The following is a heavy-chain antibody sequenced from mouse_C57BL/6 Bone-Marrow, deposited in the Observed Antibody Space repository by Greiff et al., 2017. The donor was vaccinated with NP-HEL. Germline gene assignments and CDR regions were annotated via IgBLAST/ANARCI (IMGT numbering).Heavy chain of an antibody. Sequence: DVMLVESGGDLVKPGGSLKLSCAASGFTFSSYGMSWVRQTPDKRLEWVATISSGGSYTYYPDSVKGRFTISRDNAKNTLYLQMSSLKSEDTAMYYCARQGPLQLTGTGDYFDYWGQGTTLTVST. V-gene: IGHV5-6*02. CDR2: ISSGGSYT. CDR1: GFTFSSYG. J-gene: IGHJ2*01. CDR3: ARQGPLQLTGTGDYFDY. D-gene: IGHD4-1*01.